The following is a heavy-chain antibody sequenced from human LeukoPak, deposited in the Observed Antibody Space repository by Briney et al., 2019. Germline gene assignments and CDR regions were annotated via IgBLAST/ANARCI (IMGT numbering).Heavy chain of an antibody. Sequence: SETLSLTCTVSGYSISSGYYWGWIRQPPGKGLEWIGNIYYSGSTNYDPSLKSRVTISVDTSKNQFSLKLSSVTAADTAVYYCARHSGGSFVDAFDIWGQGTMVTVSS. CDR1: GYSISSGYY. V-gene: IGHV4-38-2*02. CDR2: IYYSGST. J-gene: IGHJ3*02. D-gene: IGHD2-15*01. CDR3: ARHSGGSFVDAFDI.